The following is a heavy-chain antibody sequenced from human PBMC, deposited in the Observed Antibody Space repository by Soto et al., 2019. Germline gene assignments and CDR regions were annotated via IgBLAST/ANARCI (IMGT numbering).Heavy chain of an antibody. Sequence: QMQLVQSGPEVKKPGTSVKVSCKTPGFTFTSSGVQWVRQARGQRLEWIGWIVVASGNTNYAQKFQERVTITRDMSTSTAYMELSSLRSEDTAVYYCAASKGDAADGFDIWGQGTMVTVSS. D-gene: IGHD3-10*01. CDR2: IVVASGNT. J-gene: IGHJ3*02. CDR1: GFTFTSSG. V-gene: IGHV1-58*01. CDR3: AASKGDAADGFDI.